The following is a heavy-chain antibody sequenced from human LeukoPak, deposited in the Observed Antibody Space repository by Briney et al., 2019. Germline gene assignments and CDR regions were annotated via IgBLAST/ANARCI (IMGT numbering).Heavy chain of an antibody. J-gene: IGHJ2*01. CDR1: GYTFTGYY. Sequence: GASVKVSCKASGYTFTGYYMHWVRQAPGQGLEWMGWMNPNSGDTNYAQKFQGRVTMTRDTSITTAYMELSRLRSDDTAVYYCARDRYYYYYSDNTGYYYDWYFDLWGRGTQVTVSS. CDR3: ARDRYYYYYSDNTGYYYDWYFDL. D-gene: IGHD3-22*01. CDR2: MNPNSGDT. V-gene: IGHV1-2*02.